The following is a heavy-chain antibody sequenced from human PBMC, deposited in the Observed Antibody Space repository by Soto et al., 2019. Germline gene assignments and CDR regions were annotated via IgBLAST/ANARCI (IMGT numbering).Heavy chain of an antibody. V-gene: IGHV3-21*06. CDR3: ASLVGRSHFES. CDR1: GFIFSDYS. CDR2: ISSSGGHT. J-gene: IGHJ4*02. Sequence: EVSLVESGGGLVKPGGSLRLSCVASGFIFSDYSMNWVRQAPGKGLEWVAAISSSGGHTFYADSVKGRFTISRDNPKSSVYLQMSSLGGENTAVYWCASLVGRSHFESWGQGTMVTVSS. D-gene: IGHD3-10*01.